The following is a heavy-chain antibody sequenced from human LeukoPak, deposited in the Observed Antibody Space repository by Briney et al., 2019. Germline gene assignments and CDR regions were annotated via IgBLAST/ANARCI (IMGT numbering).Heavy chain of an antibody. J-gene: IGHJ4*02. CDR1: GFTFSGSA. Sequence: PGGSLRLSCAASGFTFSGSAIHWVRQASGKGLEWVGRIISKSENYATTYAASVKGRFTISKDDSKNTAYLYMNSLKTEDTAVYYCAREVREYHETSAYLNWGQGTLVTVSS. CDR3: AREVREYHETSAYLN. CDR2: IISKSENYAT. D-gene: IGHD3-22*01. V-gene: IGHV3-73*01.